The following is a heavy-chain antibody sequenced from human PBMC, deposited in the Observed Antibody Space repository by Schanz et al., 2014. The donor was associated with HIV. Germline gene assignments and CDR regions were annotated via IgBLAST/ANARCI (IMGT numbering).Heavy chain of an antibody. Sequence: DVQLVESGGGLVQPGRSLRLSCAVSGFTFDDYAMHWVRQAPGKGLVWVSRINNDGSTTTYADSVKGRFTISRDNAKNTLYLQMNSLRAEDTAVYYCARETVNYYYGMDVWGQGTTVTVSS. CDR3: ARETVNYYYGMDV. J-gene: IGHJ6*02. CDR2: INNDGSTT. V-gene: IGHV3-74*01. D-gene: IGHD4-4*01. CDR1: GFTFDDYA.